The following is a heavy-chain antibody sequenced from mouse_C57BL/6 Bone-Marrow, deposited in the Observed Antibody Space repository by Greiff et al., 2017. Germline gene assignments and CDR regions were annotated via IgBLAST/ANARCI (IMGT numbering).Heavy chain of an antibody. D-gene: IGHD1-1*01. V-gene: IGHV14-4*01. Sequence: DVQLQESGAELVRPGASVKLSCKASGYTFNDDYMHWVKQRPEQGLEWIGWIDPDNGDTKYAPKFQGKATLTADTSSSTAYLQLSSLTSEDAAVYYCARGYGSSCWFDYWGQGTTLTGSA. CDR1: GYTFNDDY. CDR3: ARGYGSSCWFDY. CDR2: IDPDNGDT. J-gene: IGHJ2*01.